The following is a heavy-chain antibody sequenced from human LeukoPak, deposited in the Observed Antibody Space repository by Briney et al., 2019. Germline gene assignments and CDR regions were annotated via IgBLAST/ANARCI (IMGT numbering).Heavy chain of an antibody. CDR1: GGPISNSNYY. Sequence: SETLSLTCTVSGGPISNSNYYWSWIRQHPGKGLEWIGRIYTSGSTNYNPSLKSRVTMSVDTSKNQFSLKLSSVTAADTAVYYCARASRKGVVVPAAQRAHYYYMDVWGKGTTVTVSS. CDR2: IYTSGST. J-gene: IGHJ6*03. V-gene: IGHV4-39*07. CDR3: ARASRKGVVVPAAQRAHYYYMDV. D-gene: IGHD2-2*01.